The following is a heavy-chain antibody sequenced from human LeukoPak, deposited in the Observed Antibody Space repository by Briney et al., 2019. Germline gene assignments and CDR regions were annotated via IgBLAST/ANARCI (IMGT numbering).Heavy chain of an antibody. CDR2: IYPDDSDA. CDR1: GYDFPGFW. CDR3: ARRRDYGQFDY. D-gene: IGHD4-17*01. Sequence: GESLKISCKGSGYDFPGFWIAWVRQVPGRGLEWMGIIYPDDSDAKYSPSFQGQVTISVDKSVNTAYLQWSSLKASDTAMYYCARRRDYGQFDYWGQGTLVTVSS. J-gene: IGHJ4*02. V-gene: IGHV5-51*01.